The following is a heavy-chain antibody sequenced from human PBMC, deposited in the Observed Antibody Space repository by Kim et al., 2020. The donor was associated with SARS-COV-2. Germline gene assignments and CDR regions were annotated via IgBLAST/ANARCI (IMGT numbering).Heavy chain of an antibody. Sequence: GGSLRLSCEAYGFTFNAYGMHWVRQAPGKGLEWLVVIAYDGGNKYYADSVKGRFTISRDNSKNTLYLQMNSLRAEDTAVYYCVRDKGITGSWYGGVFDYWGQGTLVTVSS. CDR2: IAYDGGNK. J-gene: IGHJ4*02. V-gene: IGHV3-33*05. D-gene: IGHD6-13*01. CDR1: GFTFNAYG. CDR3: VRDKGITGSWYGGVFDY.